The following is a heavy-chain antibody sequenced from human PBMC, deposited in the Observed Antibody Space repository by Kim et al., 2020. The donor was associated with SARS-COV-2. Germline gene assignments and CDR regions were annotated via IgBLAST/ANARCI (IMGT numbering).Heavy chain of an antibody. Sequence: GGSLRLSCVASGFTFDTYAMSWVRQAPGKGLEWVSVISGNGVNKFYADSVRGRFTISRDNSKNTLYLQMNSLRDEDTALYYCAKVVVMDGYNYYYYYGMDGWGQGTAVTVSS. V-gene: IGHV3-23*01. CDR1: GFTFDTYA. CDR3: AKVVVMDGYNYYYYYGMDG. J-gene: IGHJ6*02. D-gene: IGHD3-22*01. CDR2: ISGNGVNK.